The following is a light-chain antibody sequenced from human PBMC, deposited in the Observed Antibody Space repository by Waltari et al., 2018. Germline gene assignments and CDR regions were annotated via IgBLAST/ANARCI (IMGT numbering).Light chain of an antibody. J-gene: IGKJ4*01. V-gene: IGKV3-20*01. Sequence: EIVLTQSPGAMSLSPGGRATLSCRATQIITNNYLAWYQQKPAKAPRPLIFGASNRATGIPDRFSGSGSGTNFTLTIYGLEPEDSAVYYCQQYANSPLTFGGGATVAIK. CDR1: QIITNNY. CDR3: QQYANSPLT. CDR2: GAS.